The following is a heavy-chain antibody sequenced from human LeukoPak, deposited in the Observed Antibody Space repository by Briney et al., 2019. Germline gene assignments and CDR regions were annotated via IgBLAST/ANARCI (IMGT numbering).Heavy chain of an antibody. J-gene: IGHJ5*02. CDR2: INHSGST. CDR1: GGSFSGYY. D-gene: IGHD2-2*01. V-gene: IGHV4-34*01. Sequence: PSETLSLTCAVYGGSFSGYYWSWIRQPPGKGLEGIGEINHSGSTNYNPSLKSRVTISVDTSKNQFSLKLSSVTAADTAVYYCARGLVARPYNWFDPWGQGTLVTVSS. CDR3: ARGLVARPYNWFDP.